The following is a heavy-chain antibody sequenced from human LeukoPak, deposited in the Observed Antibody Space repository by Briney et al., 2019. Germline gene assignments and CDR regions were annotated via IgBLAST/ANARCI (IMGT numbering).Heavy chain of an antibody. CDR1: GYTFTGYY. CDR3: ARGGYSYGSFDY. D-gene: IGHD5-18*01. CDR2: INPNSGGT. V-gene: IGHV1-2*02. J-gene: IGHJ4*02. Sequence: ASVKVSCKASGYTFTGYYMHWVRQAPGQGLEWMGWINPNSGGTNYAQKLQGRVTMTTDTSTSTAYMELRSLRSDDTAVYYCARGGYSYGSFDYWGQGTLVTVSS.